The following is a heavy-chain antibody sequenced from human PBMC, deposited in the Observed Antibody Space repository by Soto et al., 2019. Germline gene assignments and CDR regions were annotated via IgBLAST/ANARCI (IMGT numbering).Heavy chain of an antibody. CDR1: GFTFSSYA. CDR2: ISHDGNNT. J-gene: IGHJ6*02. CDR3: ARNPGGMDV. Sequence: GGSLRLSCAASGFTFSSYAMYWVRQAPGKGLEWMAFISHDGNNTYYADSVKGRFSISRDNSKNTLYLQMNSLRPEDTAVYYCARNPGGMDVWGQGTTVTVSS. V-gene: IGHV3-30-3*01.